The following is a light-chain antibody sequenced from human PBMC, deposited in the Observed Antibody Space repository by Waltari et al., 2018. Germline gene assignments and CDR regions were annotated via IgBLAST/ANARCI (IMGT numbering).Light chain of an antibody. J-gene: IGLJ2*01. Sequence: QSGLTQPPSVSGAPGQRVTISCTGSSSNIGAGYDVHWYQLLPGTAPKLLIYGSSSRPSGVPDRCAGSKSGTSASLAITGLQAEDEAGYYCQSYDSSLSGSVFGGGTKLTVL. V-gene: IGLV1-40*01. CDR2: GSS. CDR3: QSYDSSLSGSV. CDR1: SSNIGAGYD.